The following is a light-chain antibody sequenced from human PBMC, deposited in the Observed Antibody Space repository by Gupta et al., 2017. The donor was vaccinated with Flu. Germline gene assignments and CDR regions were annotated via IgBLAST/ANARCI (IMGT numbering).Light chain of an antibody. CDR3: QQCESTPLT. CDR1: QSISSY. J-gene: IGKJ1*01. CDR2: AVS. V-gene: IGKV1-39*01. Sequence: PSSLSASVGDRVTITCLASQSISSYLNRYQQKPGKAPKLPIYAVSSLQSGVPSRYSGSGSGRDFTLTMSSLKPEDFTTYYCQQCESTPLTFGQGTKVEIK.